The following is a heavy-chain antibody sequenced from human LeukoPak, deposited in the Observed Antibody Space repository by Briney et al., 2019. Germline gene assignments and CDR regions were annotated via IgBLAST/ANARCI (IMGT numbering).Heavy chain of an antibody. Sequence: GGSLRLSCAASGFIVSTNYMSWVRQAPGKGLEWVSVIYSGGSTYYSDSVKGRFTISRDNSKNMLYLQMNSLRAEDTAVYYCARGSAYSHWGQGTLVTVSS. J-gene: IGHJ4*02. D-gene: IGHD3-22*01. CDR2: IYSGGST. V-gene: IGHV3-66*02. CDR3: ARGSAYSH. CDR1: GFIVSTNY.